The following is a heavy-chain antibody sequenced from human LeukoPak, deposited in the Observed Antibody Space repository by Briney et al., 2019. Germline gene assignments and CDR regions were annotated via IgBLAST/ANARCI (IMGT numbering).Heavy chain of an antibody. CDR3: ARVGGYCSSISNCYGDY. D-gene: IGHD2-2*03. V-gene: IGHV3-21*01. CDR1: GFTFSIYS. J-gene: IGHJ4*02. Sequence: GGSLRLSCAASGFTFSIYSMNWVRQAPGKGLEWVSCISSGGTNIYYADSVRGRFTISRDNAKNSLYLQMNGLRAEDTAVYYCARVGGYCSSISNCYGDYWGQGTLVTVSS. CDR2: ISSGGTNI.